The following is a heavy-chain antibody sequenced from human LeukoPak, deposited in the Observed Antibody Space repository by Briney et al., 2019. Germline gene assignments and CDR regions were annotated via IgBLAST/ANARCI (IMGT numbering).Heavy chain of an antibody. J-gene: IGHJ5*02. CDR1: GGSISSGGYS. V-gene: IGHV4-30-2*01. CDR3: ARGDNWFDP. CDR2: IYHSGST. Sequence: SETLSLTCAVSGGSISSGGYSWSWIRQPPGKGLEWIGYIYHSGSTYYNPSLKSRVTISVNRSKNQFSLKLSSVTAAGTAVYYCARGDNWFDPWGQGTLVTVSS.